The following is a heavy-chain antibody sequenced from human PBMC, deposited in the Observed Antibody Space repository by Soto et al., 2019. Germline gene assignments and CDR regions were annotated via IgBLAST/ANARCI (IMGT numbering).Heavy chain of an antibody. J-gene: IGHJ4*02. V-gene: IGHV3-33*01. Sequence: QVQLVESGGGVVQPGRSLRLSCAASGFTFSSYGMHWVRQAPGKGLEWVAVIWYDGSNKYYADSVKGRFTISRDNSKNTLYLQMNSLRAEDTAVYYCAAEEAYCGGDCYPLDYWGQGTLVTVSS. CDR2: IWYDGSNK. CDR1: GFTFSSYG. D-gene: IGHD2-21*02. CDR3: AAEEAYCGGDCYPLDY.